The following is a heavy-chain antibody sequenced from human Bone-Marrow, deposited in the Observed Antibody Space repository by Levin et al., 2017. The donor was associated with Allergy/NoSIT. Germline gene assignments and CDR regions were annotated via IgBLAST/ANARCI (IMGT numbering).Heavy chain of an antibody. CDR3: ARAQGGGRWAFDI. Sequence: PGGSLRLYGEKGGGTGRKDRRKGGREATGKGLEWVSYISSSGSTLSYADSVKGRFTISRDNAKNSLYLQMNSLRGEETAVYYCARAQGGGRWAFDIWGQGTMVTVSS. J-gene: IGHJ3*02. CDR1: GGTGRKDR. V-gene: IGHV3-48*01. CDR2: ISSSGSTL. D-gene: IGHD3-16*01.